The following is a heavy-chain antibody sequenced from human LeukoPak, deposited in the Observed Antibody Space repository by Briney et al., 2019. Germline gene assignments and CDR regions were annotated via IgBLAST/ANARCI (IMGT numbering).Heavy chain of an antibody. CDR1: GFTFSSYA. CDR2: ISGSGGST. J-gene: IGHJ1*01. CDR3: AKPGEGISNLNGFQH. D-gene: IGHD4-11*01. Sequence: GGSLRLSCAASGFTFSSYAMSWVRQAPGKGLEWVSAISGSGGSTYYADSVKGRFTISRDNSKNTLYLQMNSLRAEDTAVYYCAKPGEGISNLNGFQHWGQGTLVTVSS. V-gene: IGHV3-23*01.